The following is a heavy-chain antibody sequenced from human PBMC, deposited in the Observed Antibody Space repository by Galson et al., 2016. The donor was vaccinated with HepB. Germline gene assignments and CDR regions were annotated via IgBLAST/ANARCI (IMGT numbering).Heavy chain of an antibody. V-gene: IGHV3-23*05. CDR3: AKDLDTSGYDLFGPWGS. D-gene: IGHD3-3*01. J-gene: IGHJ4*02. CDR2: IPSNGIGA. Sequence: SLRLSCAASGFRFDSYAMSWVRQAPGKGLERISGIPSNGIGAQYAGAVKGRFIISRDNSKNALYLQMKSLRAEDTAKYYCAKDLDTSGYDLFGPWGSWGQGIVVTVS. CDR1: GFRFDSYA.